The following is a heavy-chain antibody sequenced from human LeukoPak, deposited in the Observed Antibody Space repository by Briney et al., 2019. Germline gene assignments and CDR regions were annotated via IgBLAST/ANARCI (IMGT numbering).Heavy chain of an antibody. J-gene: IGHJ5*02. D-gene: IGHD2-8*01. CDR3: ARDDVLNWFDP. V-gene: IGHV1-2*02. CDR1: GYTFTGYY. Sequence: ASVKVSCKASGYTFTGYYMHWVRQAPGQGLEWMGWINPNSGGTNYAQKFQGRVTMTRDTSTSTAYMELRSLRSDDTAVYYCARDDVLNWFDPWGQGTLVTVSS. CDR2: INPNSGGT.